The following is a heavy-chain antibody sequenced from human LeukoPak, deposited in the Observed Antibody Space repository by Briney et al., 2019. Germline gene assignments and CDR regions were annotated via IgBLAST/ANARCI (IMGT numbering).Heavy chain of an antibody. D-gene: IGHD6-19*01. Sequence: PSETLSLTCAVYGGSFSGYYWSWIRQPPGKGLEWIGEINHSGSTNYNPSLKSRVTILVDTSKNQFSLKLSSVTAADTAVYYCATQGRSSGWQNFDYWGQGTLVTVSS. CDR1: GGSFSGYY. V-gene: IGHV4-34*01. CDR3: ATQGRSSGWQNFDY. J-gene: IGHJ4*02. CDR2: INHSGST.